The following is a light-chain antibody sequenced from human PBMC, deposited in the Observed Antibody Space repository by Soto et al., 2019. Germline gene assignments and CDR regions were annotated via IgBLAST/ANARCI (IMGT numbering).Light chain of an antibody. Sequence: DIQLTQSPSFLSASLGDRVTITCRASQGISSDLAWYQQNPGKAPKLLIYAASTLQNGVPSTFSGSGSGTEFTLTISSLQPEDFGTYYCQQFKSYPITFGQGTKVDI. CDR2: AAS. V-gene: IGKV1-9*01. CDR1: QGISSD. J-gene: IGKJ1*01. CDR3: QQFKSYPIT.